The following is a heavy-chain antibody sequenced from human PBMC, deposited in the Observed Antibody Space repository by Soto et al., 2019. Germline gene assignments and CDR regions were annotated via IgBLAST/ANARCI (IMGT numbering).Heavy chain of an antibody. J-gene: IGHJ5*02. CDR1: GYTFTSYA. CDR3: ARAPMARYGYYGGDNWFDP. CDR2: INAGNGNT. Sequence: QVQLVQSGAEVKKPGASVKVSCKASGYTFTSYAMHWVRQAPGQRLEWMGWINAGNGNTKYSQKYQGRSTITRARCASTAYMEQSSLKSEDTSVYSCARAPMARYGYYGGDNWFDPWGQGTLVTVSS. V-gene: IGHV1-3*01. D-gene: IGHD4-17*01.